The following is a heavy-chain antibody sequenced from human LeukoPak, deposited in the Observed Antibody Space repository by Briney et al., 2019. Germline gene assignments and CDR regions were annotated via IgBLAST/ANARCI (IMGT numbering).Heavy chain of an antibody. J-gene: IGHJ4*02. Sequence: GGSLRLSCAASGFSVSSNYMNWVRQAPGKGLEWVSIIYSGGTTYYADSVKGRFTISRDNSKNTLYLQMNSLRAEDTAVYYCAKGGCSSTSCHTGDYWGQGTLVTVSS. CDR3: AKGGCSSTSCHTGDY. D-gene: IGHD2-2*02. V-gene: IGHV3-53*01. CDR2: IYSGGTT. CDR1: GFSVSSNY.